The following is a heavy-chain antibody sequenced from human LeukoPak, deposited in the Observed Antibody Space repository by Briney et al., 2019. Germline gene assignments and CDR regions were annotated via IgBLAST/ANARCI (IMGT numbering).Heavy chain of an antibody. Sequence: GGSLRLSCAASGFTFSSYWMSWVRQAPGKGLDWVANIKQDGSEKYYVDSVKGRFTISRDNAKNSLYLQMNSLRAEDTAVYYCARDYGSGSQEAFDIWGQGTMVTVSS. V-gene: IGHV3-7*01. D-gene: IGHD3-10*01. CDR3: ARDYGSGSQEAFDI. CDR1: GFTFSSYW. J-gene: IGHJ3*02. CDR2: IKQDGSEK.